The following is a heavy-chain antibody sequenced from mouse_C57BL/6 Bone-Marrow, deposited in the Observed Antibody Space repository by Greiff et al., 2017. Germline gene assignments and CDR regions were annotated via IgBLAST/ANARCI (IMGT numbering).Heavy chain of an antibody. CDR1: GYTFTSYW. CDR2: INPSNGGT. J-gene: IGHJ3*01. Sequence: VQLQQSGPELVKPGASVKLSCKASGYTFTSYWMHWVKQRPGQGLAWIGNINPSNGGTNYNEKFKSKATLTVDKSSSTAYMQLSSLTSEDSAVYYCARGGGMYDYGSSYVKAYWGQGTLVTVSA. V-gene: IGHV1-53*01. D-gene: IGHD1-1*01. CDR3: ARGGGMYDYGSSYVKAY.